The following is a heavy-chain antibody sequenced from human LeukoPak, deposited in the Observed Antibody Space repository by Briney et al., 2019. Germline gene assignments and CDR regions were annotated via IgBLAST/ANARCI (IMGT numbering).Heavy chain of an antibody. Sequence: PGGSLRLSCAASGFTFSDYYMNWVRQSPGKGLEWVSVILSSGATYYADSVRGRFTISRDNSKNTLYLQMNSLKAEDSAVYYCVRCGYSSGWYRNWGQGTLVIVSS. CDR1: GFTFSDYY. CDR3: VRCGYSSGWYRN. CDR2: ILSSGAT. D-gene: IGHD6-19*01. V-gene: IGHV3-53*01. J-gene: IGHJ4*02.